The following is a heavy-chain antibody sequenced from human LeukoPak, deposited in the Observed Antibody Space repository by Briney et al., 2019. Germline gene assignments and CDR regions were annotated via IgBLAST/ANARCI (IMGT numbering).Heavy chain of an antibody. V-gene: IGHV3-66*02. Sequence: GGSLRLSCAASGFTVSSNYMSWVRQAPGKGLEWVSVIYSGGSTYYADSVKGRFTISRDNSKNTLYLQMNSLRAEDTAVYYCARVADFWRGPFDYWGQGTLVTVSS. CDR1: GFTVSSNY. CDR3: ARVADFWRGPFDY. J-gene: IGHJ4*02. CDR2: IYSGGST. D-gene: IGHD3-3*01.